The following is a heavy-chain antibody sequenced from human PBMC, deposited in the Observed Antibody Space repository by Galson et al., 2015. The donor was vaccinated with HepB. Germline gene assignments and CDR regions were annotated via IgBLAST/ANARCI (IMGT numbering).Heavy chain of an antibody. J-gene: IGHJ5*02. V-gene: IGHV2-70*11. CDR1: GFSLSTRGMC. CDR2: IDWDDDK. D-gene: IGHD6-6*01. Sequence: PALVKPTPPLTLTCTFSGFSLSTRGMCVSWIRQPPGKALEWLARIDWDDDKYYSPSLKTRLTISKDTSRNQVVLTMTNVDPVDTATYYCARINIEYSSSSVALMAFDPWGQGTLVTVSS. CDR3: ARINIEYSSSSVALMAFDP.